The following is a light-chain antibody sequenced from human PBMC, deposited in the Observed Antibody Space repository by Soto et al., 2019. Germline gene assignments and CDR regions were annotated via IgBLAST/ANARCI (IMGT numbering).Light chain of an antibody. CDR3: HQYKTYST. V-gene: IGKV1-5*01. Sequence: DIQLTQSPSTLSASVGDRVTITCRASQSLNNRLAWYQQKPGKAPKLLIYGASTLESGVSSRFSGTGSETECTLTITDLQADDLATYFCHQYKTYSTFGQGTKVEIK. CDR1: QSLNNR. CDR2: GAS. J-gene: IGKJ1*01.